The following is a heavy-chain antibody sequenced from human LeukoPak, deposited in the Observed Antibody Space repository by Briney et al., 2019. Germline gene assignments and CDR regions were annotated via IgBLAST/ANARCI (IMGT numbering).Heavy chain of an antibody. V-gene: IGHV3-23*01. D-gene: IGHD4-17*01. CDR1: GFTFSIYA. J-gene: IGHJ5*02. CDR3: VKESTVTPGNVNWFDT. CDR2: ISGSGGST. Sequence: GGSLRLSCATSGFTFSIYAMTWVRQAPGKGLEWVSTISGSGGSTYYADSVKGRFTISRDNSKNTLYLQMNRLRAEDTAVYYCVKESTVTPGNVNWFDTWGQGTLVTVSS.